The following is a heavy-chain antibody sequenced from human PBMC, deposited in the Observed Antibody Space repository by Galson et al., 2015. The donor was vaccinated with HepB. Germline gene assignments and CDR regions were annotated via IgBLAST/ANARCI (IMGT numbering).Heavy chain of an antibody. D-gene: IGHD3-3*01. CDR1: GFRFSDYN. V-gene: IGHV3-11*01. J-gene: IGHJ6*02. Sequence: SLRLSCAASGFRFSDYNMNWIRQAPGKGLEWVSYIRSSDSTRYYADSVKGRFTISRDNAKNSLYLQMNSLRAEDTAVYYCARGRVVIPPTGMDVWGQGTTVTVSS. CDR3: ARGRVVIPPTGMDV. CDR2: IRSSDSTR.